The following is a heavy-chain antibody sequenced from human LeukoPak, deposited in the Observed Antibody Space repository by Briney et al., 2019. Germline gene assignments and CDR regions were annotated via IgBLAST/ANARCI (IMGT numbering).Heavy chain of an antibody. Sequence: SSETLSLTCTVSGGSISSYYWSWIRQPPGKGLEWIGYIYYSGSTNYNPSLKSRVTISVDTSKNQFSLKLSSVTAADTAVYYCARAQLLGGYYFDYWGQGTLVTVSS. CDR2: IYYSGST. CDR3: ARAQLLGGYYFDY. D-gene: IGHD2-2*01. CDR1: GGSISSYY. J-gene: IGHJ4*02. V-gene: IGHV4-59*08.